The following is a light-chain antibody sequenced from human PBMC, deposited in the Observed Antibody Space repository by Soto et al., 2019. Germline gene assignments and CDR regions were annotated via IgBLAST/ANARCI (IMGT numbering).Light chain of an antibody. CDR1: QRISTF. CDR2: GAS. J-gene: IGKJ4*01. V-gene: IGKV1-39*01. Sequence: DIELTQSPSSLSASVGDRVTITCRASQRISTFLNWYQHKRGKAPKLLIHGASSLQSGVPFRFTGSGSGTDFSLTISGLQPEDSATYYCQQSYSTLLSFGGGTKVEI. CDR3: QQSYSTLLS.